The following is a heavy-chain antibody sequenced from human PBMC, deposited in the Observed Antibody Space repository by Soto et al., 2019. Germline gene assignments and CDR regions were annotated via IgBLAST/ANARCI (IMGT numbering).Heavy chain of an antibody. D-gene: IGHD6-13*01. Sequence: SVKVSCKASGGTFSSYAISWVRQAPGQGLEWMGGIIPIFGTANYAQKFQGRVTITADESTSTAYMELSSLRSEETAVYYCARVVAKQLDYYYGMDVWGQGTTVTVAS. CDR3: ARVVAKQLDYYYGMDV. J-gene: IGHJ6*02. CDR2: IIPIFGTA. CDR1: GGTFSSYA. V-gene: IGHV1-69*13.